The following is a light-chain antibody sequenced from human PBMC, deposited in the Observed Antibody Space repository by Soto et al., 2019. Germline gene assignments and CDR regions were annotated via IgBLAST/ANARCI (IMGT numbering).Light chain of an antibody. CDR1: QSVSSY. CDR2: DAS. Sequence: EIVLTQSPATLSRSPGERDTLSCRASQSVSSYLGWYQQKPGQAPRLLIYDASNRATGIPARFSGSGSGTDFTLTISSLEPEDFAVHYCQQRSNWPPFTFGPGTKVDIK. V-gene: IGKV3-11*01. CDR3: QQRSNWPPFT. J-gene: IGKJ3*01.